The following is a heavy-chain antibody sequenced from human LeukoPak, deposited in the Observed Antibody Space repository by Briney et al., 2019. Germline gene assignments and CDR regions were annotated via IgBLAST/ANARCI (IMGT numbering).Heavy chain of an antibody. CDR3: MSRDSSGY. J-gene: IGHJ4*02. CDR2: IGSDGGRT. D-gene: IGHD3-22*01. CDR1: GFTFSSYP. V-gene: IGHV3-64*02. Sequence: PGGSLRLSCAASGFTFSSYPMHWVRQSPGKGLEYVSAIGSDGGRTYYADSVKDRFTISRDNSKNTLYLQMDSLRPEDMAVYYCMSRDSSGYWGQGTLVTVSS.